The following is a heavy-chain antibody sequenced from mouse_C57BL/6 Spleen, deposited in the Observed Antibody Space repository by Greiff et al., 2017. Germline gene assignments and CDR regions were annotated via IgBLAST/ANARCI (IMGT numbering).Heavy chain of an antibody. D-gene: IGHD1-1*01. Sequence: QVQLQQSGAELVRPGASVKLSCKASGYTFTDYYINWVKQRPGQGLEWIGRIYPGSGNTYYNEKFKGKATLTAEKSSSPAYMQLSSLTSEDSAVYFCARSGYGSGNAMDYWGQGTSVTVSS. CDR2: IYPGSGNT. CDR1: GYTFTDYY. CDR3: ARSGYGSGNAMDY. J-gene: IGHJ4*01. V-gene: IGHV1-76*01.